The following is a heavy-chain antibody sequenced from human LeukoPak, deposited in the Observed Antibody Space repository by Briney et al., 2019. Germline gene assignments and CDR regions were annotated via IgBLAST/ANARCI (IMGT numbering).Heavy chain of an antibody. V-gene: IGHV1-18*01. CDR1: GYTFTSYG. CDR2: ISAYNGNT. CDR3: ARDLVPLMVRGVNPY. Sequence: GASVKVSCKASGYTFTSYGISWVRQAPGQGLEWMGWISAYNGNTNYAQKLQGRVTMTTDTSTSTAYMELRSLRSDDTAVYYCARDLVPLMVRGVNPYWGQGTLVTVSS. D-gene: IGHD3-10*01. J-gene: IGHJ4*02.